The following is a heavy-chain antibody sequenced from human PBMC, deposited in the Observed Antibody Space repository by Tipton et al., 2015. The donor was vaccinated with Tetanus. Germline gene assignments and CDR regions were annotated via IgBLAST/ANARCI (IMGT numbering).Heavy chain of an antibody. Sequence: GSLRLSCAASGFTFSSYAMSWVRQAPGKGLEWVSVISGSGGSTYYADSVKGRFTISRDNSKNTLYLQMNSLRAEDTAVYYCAKDQAPSTVTTGYYYYGMDVWGQGTTVTVSS. CDR1: GFTFSSYA. J-gene: IGHJ6*02. CDR2: ISGSGGST. CDR3: AKDQAPSTVTTGYYYYGMDV. D-gene: IGHD4-11*01. V-gene: IGHV3-23*01.